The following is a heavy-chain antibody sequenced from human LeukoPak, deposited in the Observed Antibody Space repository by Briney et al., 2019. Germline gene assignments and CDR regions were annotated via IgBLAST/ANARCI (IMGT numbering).Heavy chain of an antibody. V-gene: IGHV3-21*01. Sequence: PGGSLRLSCEAFGFSFSSYNMDWVRQTPGQGLEWISSITTSSTYTFYADSVKGRFTISRDNARNSLYLQMNSLRVEDTAVYYCARDPYSGTYGNTYYYYMDVWGKGTTVTISS. D-gene: IGHD1-26*01. J-gene: IGHJ6*03. CDR3: ARDPYSGTYGNTYYYYMDV. CDR2: ITTSSTYT. CDR1: GFSFSSYN.